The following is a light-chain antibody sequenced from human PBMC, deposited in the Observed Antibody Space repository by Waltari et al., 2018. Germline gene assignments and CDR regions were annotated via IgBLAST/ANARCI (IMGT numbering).Light chain of an antibody. CDR2: AAS. CDR1: QGISNH. Sequence: DIQMTQSPSSVSASVGDRVTITCRASQGISNHLAWYQQKPGKAPKFLIYAASTLQSGVPSRFSGSGSGTEFSLTISDLQPEDFATYFCQQGNNFPPTFGQGTEVEI. V-gene: IGKV1-12*01. CDR3: QQGNNFPPT. J-gene: IGKJ1*01.